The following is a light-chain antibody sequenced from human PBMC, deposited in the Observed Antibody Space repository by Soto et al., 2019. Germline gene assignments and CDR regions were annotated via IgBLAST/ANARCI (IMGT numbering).Light chain of an antibody. CDR1: QSVSSN. J-gene: IGKJ4*01. V-gene: IGKV3-15*01. CDR2: GAS. CDR3: QQYNNWPPPLT. Sequence: EIAITQSPATLSESPGKSATLSCRASQSVSSNLAWYQQKPGQAPRLLIYGASTRATGIPARFSGSGSGTEFTLTISSLQSEDFAVYYCQQYNNWPPPLTFGGGTKVEIK.